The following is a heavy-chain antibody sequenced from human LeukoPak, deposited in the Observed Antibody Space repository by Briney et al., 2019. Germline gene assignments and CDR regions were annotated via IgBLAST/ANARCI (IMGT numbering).Heavy chain of an antibody. Sequence: GASVKVSCKASGYTFANYGISWVRQAPGQGLEWLGWISVYNGNTNYAQKLQGRVTMTTDTSTSTAYMELRSLRSDDTAVYYCARSAFQYCSSTSCVAFDIWGQGTMVTVSS. CDR2: ISVYNGNT. V-gene: IGHV1-18*01. J-gene: IGHJ3*02. CDR1: GYTFANYG. D-gene: IGHD2-2*01. CDR3: ARSAFQYCSSTSCVAFDI.